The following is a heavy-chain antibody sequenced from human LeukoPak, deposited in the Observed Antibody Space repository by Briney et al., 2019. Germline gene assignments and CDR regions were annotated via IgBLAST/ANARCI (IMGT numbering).Heavy chain of an antibody. V-gene: IGHV3-23*01. J-gene: IGHJ4*02. Sequence: GGSLRLSCAASGFTFSSYAMSWVRQAPGKGLEWVSAISGSGGSTYYAASVKGRFPISRDNSKNTLYLQMNSLRAEDTAVYYCAKDPLYGGNFSPDDYWGQGTLVTVSS. CDR1: GFTFSSYA. CDR3: AKDPLYGGNFSPDDY. CDR2: ISGSGGST. D-gene: IGHD4-23*01.